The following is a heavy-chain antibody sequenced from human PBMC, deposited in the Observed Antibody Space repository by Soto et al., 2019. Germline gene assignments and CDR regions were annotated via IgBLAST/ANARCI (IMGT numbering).Heavy chain of an antibody. J-gene: IGHJ4*02. D-gene: IGHD4-17*01. V-gene: IGHV3-15*01. CDR3: TADDAIQLRSPADH. Sequence: DVQLVESGGGFVKPGGSLRLSCAASGFIFSDAWMSWVRQAPGKGLEWVGRIRANAAGGTKDYTALVQGRFTISRDDSKKTLYLQMTSLKPEDTAVYYCTADDAIQLRSPADHWGQGTLVTVSS. CDR1: GFIFSDAW. CDR2: IRANAAGGTK.